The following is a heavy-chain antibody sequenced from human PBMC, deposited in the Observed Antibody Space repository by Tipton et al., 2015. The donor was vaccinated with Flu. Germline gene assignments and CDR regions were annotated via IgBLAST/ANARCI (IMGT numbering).Heavy chain of an antibody. CDR3: ARDGGYGSGSYYYYYGMDV. D-gene: IGHD3-10*01. J-gene: IGHJ6*02. CDR1: GFTFSSYG. CDR2: IWYDGSNK. V-gene: IGHV3-33*01. Sequence: SLRLSCAASGFTFSSYGMHWVRQAPGKGLEWVAVIWYDGSNKYYADSVKGRFTISRDNSKNTLYLQMNSLRAEDTAVYYCARDGGYGSGSYYYYYGMDVWGQGTTVTVSS.